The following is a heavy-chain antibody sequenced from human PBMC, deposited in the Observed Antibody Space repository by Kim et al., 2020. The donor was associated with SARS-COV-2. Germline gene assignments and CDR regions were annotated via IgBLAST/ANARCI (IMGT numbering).Heavy chain of an antibody. D-gene: IGHD6-13*01. Sequence: SETLSLTCAVYGGSFSGYYWSWIRQPPGKGLEWIGEINHSGSTNYNPSLKSRVTISVDTSKNQFSLKLSSVTAADTAVYYCARKDEAAAGTRWFDPWGQGTLVTVSS. J-gene: IGHJ5*02. V-gene: IGHV4-34*01. CDR3: ARKDEAAAGTRWFDP. CDR2: INHSGST. CDR1: GGSFSGYY.